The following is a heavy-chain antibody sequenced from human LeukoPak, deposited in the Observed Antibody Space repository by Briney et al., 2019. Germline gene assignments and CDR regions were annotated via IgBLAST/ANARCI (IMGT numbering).Heavy chain of an antibody. V-gene: IGHV3-11*01. CDR1: GFTFSDYY. CDR2: ISSSGSTI. CDR3: ARDPNYYGSGSYLDY. Sequence: GGSLRLSCAASGFTFSDYYMSWIRQAPGKGLEWVSYISSSGSTIYYADSVMGRFTISRDNAKNSLYLQMNSLRAEDTAVYYCARDPNYYGSGSYLDYWGQGTLVTVSS. D-gene: IGHD3-10*01. J-gene: IGHJ4*02.